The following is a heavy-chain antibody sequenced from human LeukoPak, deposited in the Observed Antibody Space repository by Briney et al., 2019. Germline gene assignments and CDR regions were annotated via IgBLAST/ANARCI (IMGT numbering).Heavy chain of an antibody. CDR2: IDHRGTA. V-gene: IGHV4-34*01. J-gene: IGHJ4*02. Sequence: SETLSLTCAVYGASYNAYYWSWVRQPPGKGLEWIGDIDHRGTATYNPSLKSRLTISAEAPKNQFSLKLNSVTDADTAVYYCAVGITILGVAASFDSWGQGNLVIVSS. CDR1: GASYNAYY. D-gene: IGHD3-3*01. CDR3: AVGITILGVAASFDS.